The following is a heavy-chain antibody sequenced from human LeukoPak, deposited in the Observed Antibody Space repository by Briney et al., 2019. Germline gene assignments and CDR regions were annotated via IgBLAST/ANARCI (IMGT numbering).Heavy chain of an antibody. J-gene: IGHJ4*02. CDR3: ALTHGKTSRGFLDY. D-gene: IGHD3-3*01. Sequence: GSSVKVSCKASGGTFSSYAVSWVRQAPGQGLEWMGGIIPIFGTANYAQKFQGRVTITADESTSTAYMELSSLRSEDTAVYYCALTHGKTSRGFLDYWGQGTRVTVSS. V-gene: IGHV1-69*01. CDR1: GGTFSSYA. CDR2: IIPIFGTA.